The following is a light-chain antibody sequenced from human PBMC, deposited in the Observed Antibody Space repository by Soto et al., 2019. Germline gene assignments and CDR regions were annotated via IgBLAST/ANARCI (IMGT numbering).Light chain of an antibody. CDR3: QQYDTSPPT. J-gene: IGKJ1*01. Sequence: EIVLTHSPGTLSLSPWERATLSCRASQSLGINSLAWYQQKPGQAPRLFIYATSGRATGIPDRFSGSGSGTDFTLTISRLEPEDFAVYYCQQYDTSPPTFGQGTKVDIK. CDR1: QSLGINS. V-gene: IGKV3-20*01. CDR2: ATS.